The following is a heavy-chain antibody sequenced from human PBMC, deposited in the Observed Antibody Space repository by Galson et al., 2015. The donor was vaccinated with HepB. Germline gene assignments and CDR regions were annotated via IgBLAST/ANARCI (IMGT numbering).Heavy chain of an antibody. CDR2: ISYDGSNK. D-gene: IGHD3-3*01. CDR3: ARDYGGELRFLEWLDTAFDY. J-gene: IGHJ4*02. Sequence: SLRLSCAASGFTFSSYAMHWVRQAPGKGLEWVAVISYDGSNKYYADSVKGRFTMSRDNSKNTLYLQMSSLRAEDTAVYYCARDYGGELRFLEWLDTAFDYWGQGTLVTVSS. V-gene: IGHV3-30*04. CDR1: GFTFSSYA.